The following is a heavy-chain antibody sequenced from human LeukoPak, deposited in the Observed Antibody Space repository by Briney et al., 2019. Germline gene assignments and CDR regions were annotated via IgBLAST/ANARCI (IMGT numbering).Heavy chain of an antibody. J-gene: IGHJ4*02. CDR2: MNPNSGNT. CDR1: GNTFTSYD. V-gene: IGHV1-8*01. D-gene: IGHD6-6*01. CDR3: ARLPKYSRPLDY. Sequence: ASVKVSCKASGNTFTSYDINWVRQATGQGLEWMGWMNPNSGNTAYAQKFQGRVTMSRDTSISTAYMELSSLRSEDTAVYYCARLPKYSRPLDYWGQGTLVTVSS.